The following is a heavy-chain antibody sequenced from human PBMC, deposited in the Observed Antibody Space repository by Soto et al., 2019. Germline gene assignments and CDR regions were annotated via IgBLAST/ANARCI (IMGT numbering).Heavy chain of an antibody. D-gene: IGHD3-3*01. V-gene: IGHV5-51*01. Sequence: GESLTTSCKGSSYNFAGYGIAWVRQMPGKGLELMGIIYPSDSDTRYRPSFQGQVTISADKSISSAYLQWSSLRASDTAMYYCARGGVSTRTFDYWGKGTPVTVSS. CDR1: SYNFAGYG. J-gene: IGHJ4*02. CDR2: IYPSDSDT. CDR3: ARGGVSTRTFDY.